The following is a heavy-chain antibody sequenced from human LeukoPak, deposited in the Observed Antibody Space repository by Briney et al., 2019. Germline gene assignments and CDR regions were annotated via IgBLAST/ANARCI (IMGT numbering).Heavy chain of an antibody. V-gene: IGHV4-59*01. Sequence: PSETLSLTCTVSGGSINNFYWSWIRQPPGGGLEWIGYIYYSGTTNYNPSLKSRVTISVDASKNQFSLWLSSVPAADTAVYYCARLARLTLIRGVTGYHSLDVWGKGTQVTVSS. D-gene: IGHD3-10*01. CDR3: ARLARLTLIRGVTGYHSLDV. CDR1: GGSINNFY. CDR2: IYYSGTT. J-gene: IGHJ6*04.